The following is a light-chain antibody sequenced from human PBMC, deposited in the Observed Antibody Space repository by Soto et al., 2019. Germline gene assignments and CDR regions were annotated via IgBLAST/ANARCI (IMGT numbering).Light chain of an antibody. Sequence: QTVVTQEPSFSVSPGGTVTLTCGLSSGSVSTSSYPSWYQQTPGQAPRTLIYSTNTRSSGVPERFSGSILGNKAALTITGAQADDESDYYCVLFMGSGIWAFGGGTKVTVL. V-gene: IGLV8-61*01. CDR1: SGSVSTSSY. CDR3: VLFMGSGIWA. CDR2: STN. J-gene: IGLJ3*02.